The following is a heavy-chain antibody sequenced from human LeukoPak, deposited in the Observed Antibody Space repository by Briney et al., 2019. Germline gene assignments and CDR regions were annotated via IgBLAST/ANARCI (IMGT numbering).Heavy chain of an antibody. CDR3: ANNLGGRGYSSSWYLFDY. Sequence: PGGSLRLSCAASGFTFSSYGMSWVRQAPGKGLEWVSAISGSGGSTYYADSVKGRFTISRDNSKNTLYLQMNRLRAEDTAVYYCANNLGGRGYSSSWYLFDYWGQGTLVTVSS. D-gene: IGHD6-13*01. J-gene: IGHJ4*02. V-gene: IGHV3-23*01. CDR1: GFTFSSYG. CDR2: ISGSGGST.